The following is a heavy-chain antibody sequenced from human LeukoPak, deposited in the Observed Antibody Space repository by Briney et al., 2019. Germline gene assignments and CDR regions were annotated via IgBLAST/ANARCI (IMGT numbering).Heavy chain of an antibody. V-gene: IGHV4-31*03. CDR2: IYYSGST. J-gene: IGHJ4*02. CDR3: ARGTGGGDIVVVPAALFDY. D-gene: IGHD2-2*01. Sequence: TTSETLSLTCTVSGGSISSGGYYWSWIRQHPGKGLEWIGYIYYSGSTYYNPSLKSRVTISVDTSKNQFSLKLSSVTAADTAVYYCARGTGGGDIVVVPAALFDYLGQGTLVTVSS. CDR1: GGSISSGGYY.